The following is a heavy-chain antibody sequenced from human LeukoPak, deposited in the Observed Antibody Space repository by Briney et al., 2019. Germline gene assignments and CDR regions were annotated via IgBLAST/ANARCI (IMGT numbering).Heavy chain of an antibody. CDR3: ARDRVLHYFDY. CDR2: IWYDGSDK. Sequence: GGSLRLSCAASGFTFSSHGMHWVRQAPGKGLEWVAVIWYDGSDKYYADSVKGRFTISRDNSKNTLYLQMTSLRADDTAVYYCARDRVLHYFDYWGQGALVAVSS. D-gene: IGHD3-16*01. CDR1: GFTFSSHG. J-gene: IGHJ4*02. V-gene: IGHV3-33*01.